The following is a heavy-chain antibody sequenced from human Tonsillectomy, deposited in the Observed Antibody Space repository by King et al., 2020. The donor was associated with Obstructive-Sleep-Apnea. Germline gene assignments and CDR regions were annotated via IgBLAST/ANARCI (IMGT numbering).Heavy chain of an antibody. CDR2: ISGSGGST. CDR3: AKEIAVAGKDEAPFYYYYGMDV. J-gene: IGHJ6*02. CDR1: GFTFSSYA. Sequence: QLVQSGGGLVQPGGSLRLSCAASGFTFSSYAMSWVRQAPGKGLEWVSAISGSGGSTYYADSVKGRFTISRDNSKNTLYLQMNSLGAEDTAVYYCAKEIAVAGKDEAPFYYYYGMDVWGQGTTVTVSS. V-gene: IGHV3-23*04. D-gene: IGHD6-19*01.